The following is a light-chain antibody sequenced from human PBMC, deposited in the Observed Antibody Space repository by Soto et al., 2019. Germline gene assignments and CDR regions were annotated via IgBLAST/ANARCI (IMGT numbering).Light chain of an antibody. CDR3: QQYSSWPLT. J-gene: IGKJ4*01. Sequence: EIVLTQSPGTLSLSPGERATLSCRASQIVSSSYLAWYQQKPGQAPRLLIYGASSRATGIPDRFSGSGSGTDFTLTISSLQSEDFAVYYCQQYSSWPLTFGGGTQVEIK. V-gene: IGKV3-20*01. CDR1: QIVSSSY. CDR2: GAS.